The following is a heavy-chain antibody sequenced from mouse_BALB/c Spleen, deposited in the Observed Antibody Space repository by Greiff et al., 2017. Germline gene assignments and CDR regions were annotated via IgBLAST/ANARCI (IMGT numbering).Heavy chain of an antibody. CDR1: GYAFTNYL. Sequence: QGQLQQSGAELVRPGTSVKVSCKASGYAFTNYLIEWVKQRPGQGLEWIGVINPGSGGTNYNEKFKGKATLTADKSSSTAYMQLSSLTSDDSAVYFCARGGSYGRIAYWGQGTLVTVSA. D-gene: IGHD2-10*02. J-gene: IGHJ3*01. V-gene: IGHV1-54*01. CDR3: ARGGSYGRIAY. CDR2: INPGSGGT.